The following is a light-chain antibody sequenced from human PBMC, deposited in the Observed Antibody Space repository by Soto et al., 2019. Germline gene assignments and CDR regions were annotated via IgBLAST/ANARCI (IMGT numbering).Light chain of an antibody. CDR2: GAS. J-gene: IGKJ1*01. V-gene: IGKV3-15*01. Sequence: PGERATLSCWASETVATYLAWYQQKPGQAPRLLISGASTRAAGISDRFRGSGSGTEFTLTISSLRSEDSAIYYCQQYFEWPPMTFGQGTKVEI. CDR3: QQYFEWPPMT. CDR1: ETVATY.